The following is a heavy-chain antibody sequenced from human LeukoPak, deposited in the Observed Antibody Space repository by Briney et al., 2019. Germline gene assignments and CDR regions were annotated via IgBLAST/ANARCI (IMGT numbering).Heavy chain of an antibody. D-gene: IGHD6-19*01. V-gene: IGHV3-7*03. J-gene: IGHJ5*02. CDR1: AFIFSYYW. Sequence: GGSLRLSCAPSAFIFSYYWMCGVRQAPGKGLEGVANINQDGSEKRYVDSAKGRFTISRDNAENLLYLQMNNLRAEDTAVYYCAREGGSGWYSGWFDPWGQGTLVTVSS. CDR2: INQDGSEK. CDR3: AREGGSGWYSGWFDP.